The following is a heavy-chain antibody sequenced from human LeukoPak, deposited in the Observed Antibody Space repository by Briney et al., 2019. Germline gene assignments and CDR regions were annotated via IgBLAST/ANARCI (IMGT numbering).Heavy chain of an antibody. V-gene: IGHV1-2*04. J-gene: IGHJ4*02. D-gene: IGHD3-16*01. Sequence: ASVKVSCKASGYTFTGYYMHWVRQAPGQGLEWMGWINPNSGGTNYAQKFQGWVTMTRDTSISTAYMELSRLRSDDTAVYYCARGYDYVWGSSELDYRGQGTLVTVSS. CDR2: INPNSGGT. CDR3: ARGYDYVWGSSELDY. CDR1: GYTFTGYY.